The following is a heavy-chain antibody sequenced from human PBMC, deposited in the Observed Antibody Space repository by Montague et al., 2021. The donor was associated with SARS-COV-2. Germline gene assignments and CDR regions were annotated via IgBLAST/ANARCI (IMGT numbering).Heavy chain of an antibody. CDR1: GGSLSGYY. CDR2: INHSANT. D-gene: IGHD3-10*01. V-gene: IGHV4-34*01. CDR3: ASGVYPSGSYYNRYYYGLNI. J-gene: IGHJ6*02. Sequence: SETLSLTCAVPGGSLSGYYWSWIRQPPEKGLEWIGEINHSANTKYNPSLKSPVTISIDTSKNQFSLKMTSVTAADTATYYCASGVYPSGSYYNRYYYGLNIWGPGTTVIVSS.